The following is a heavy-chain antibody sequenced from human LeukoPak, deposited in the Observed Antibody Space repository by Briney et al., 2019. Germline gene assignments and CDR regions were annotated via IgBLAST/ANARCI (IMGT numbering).Heavy chain of an antibody. D-gene: IGHD6-19*01. CDR1: GFIVSDNY. Sequence: GGSLRLSCAASGFIVSDNYVTWVRQAPGKGLEWVSVIYPVGTYYAESVKGRFTISRDNSKNTLYLQMNSLTAEDTAVCYCAKGYSSGWSEGFLDYWGQGTLVTVSS. CDR3: AKGYSSGWSEGFLDY. J-gene: IGHJ4*02. CDR2: IYPVGT. V-gene: IGHV3-53*01.